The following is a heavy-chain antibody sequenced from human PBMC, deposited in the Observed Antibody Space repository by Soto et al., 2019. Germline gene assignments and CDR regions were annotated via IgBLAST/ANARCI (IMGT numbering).Heavy chain of an antibody. CDR3: AKKYCSSTSCYSDY. CDR1: GFTFSSYA. J-gene: IGHJ4*02. D-gene: IGHD2-2*01. V-gene: IGHV3-23*01. CDR2: ISGSGGST. Sequence: SCAASGFTFSSYAMSWVRQAPGKGLEWVSAISGSGGSTYYADSVKGRFTISRDNSKNTLYLQMNSLRAEDTAVYYCAKKYCSSTSCYSDYWGQGTLVTVSS.